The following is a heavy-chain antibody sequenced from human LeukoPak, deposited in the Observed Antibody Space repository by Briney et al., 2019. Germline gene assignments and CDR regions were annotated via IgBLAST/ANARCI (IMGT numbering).Heavy chain of an antibody. J-gene: IGHJ1*01. Sequence: ASVKVSCKASGYTFSTYPMNWVRQAPGQGLEWMGIINPSGGSTSYAQKFQGRVTMTRDTSTSTVYMELSSLRSEDTAVYYCAREQEPWIQLWLLQHWGQGTLVTVSS. CDR3: AREQEPWIQLWLLQH. V-gene: IGHV1-46*01. D-gene: IGHD5-18*01. CDR2: INPSGGST. CDR1: GYTFSTYP.